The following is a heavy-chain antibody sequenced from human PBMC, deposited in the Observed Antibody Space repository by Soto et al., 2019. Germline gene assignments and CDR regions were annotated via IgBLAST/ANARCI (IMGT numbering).Heavy chain of an antibody. J-gene: IGHJ5*02. CDR3: ARSYISSSYWFDP. CDR2: INPSRGTT. Sequence: ASVKVSCKASGYTFITYLMHWVRQAPGQGLEWMGVINPSRGTTSYAQKFQDRVTMTRDTSASTVYMELSSLRSDDTAMYYCARSYISSSYWFDPWGQGTLVTVSS. V-gene: IGHV1-46*03. D-gene: IGHD6-6*01. CDR1: GYTFITYL.